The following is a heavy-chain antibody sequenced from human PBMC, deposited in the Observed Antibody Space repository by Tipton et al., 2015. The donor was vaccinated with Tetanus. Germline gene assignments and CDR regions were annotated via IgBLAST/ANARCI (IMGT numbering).Heavy chain of an antibody. CDR3: ARGGGYRGYGRPRYFGL. V-gene: IGHV1-18*01. Sequence: QLVQSGAEVKRPGASVRVSCKTSGYTFPDYGIVWVRQAPGQGLEWMAWITAYNCHTYTARKVQGRLAMTTETSTNTAYMGLRSLTSDDTAVYYGARGGGYRGYGRPRYFGLWGQGTLVTVSS. CDR2: ITAYNCHT. J-gene: IGHJ5*02. D-gene: IGHD5-12*01. CDR1: GYTFPDYG.